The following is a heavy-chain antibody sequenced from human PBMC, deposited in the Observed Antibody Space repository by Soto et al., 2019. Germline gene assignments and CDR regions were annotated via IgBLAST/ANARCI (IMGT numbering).Heavy chain of an antibody. Sequence: SSTXSLTCSFSGCSSVIGDYCFCVRQPPGKGLDCIGSIYHGGSTYYNPSLNSRVTLSIDMTNNHVSLILNSVTAADTAVYSCAGLGPWVQYYYDSSTYNFQHWFDTRGPGTLVTV. CDR2: IYHGGST. CDR1: GCSSVIGDY. J-gene: IGHJ5*02. D-gene: IGHD3-22*01. CDR3: AGLGPWVQYYYDSSTYNFQHWFDT. V-gene: IGHV4-38-2*01.